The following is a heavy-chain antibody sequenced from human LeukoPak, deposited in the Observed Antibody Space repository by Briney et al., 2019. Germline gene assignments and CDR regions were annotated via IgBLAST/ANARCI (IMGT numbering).Heavy chain of an antibody. CDR1: GGPFHSYA. V-gene: IGHV1-69*01. D-gene: IGHD1-26*01. CDR3: TREGGIVGATETYNWFDP. CDR2: IIPNFGTT. Sequence: VEVSCQASGGPFHSYAIRWVRPAPGQGLEWMGGIIPNFGTTNYAQKFQGRVTITADESTSTAYMELSSLRSEDTAVYYCTREGGIVGATETYNWFDPWGQGTLVTVSS. J-gene: IGHJ5*02.